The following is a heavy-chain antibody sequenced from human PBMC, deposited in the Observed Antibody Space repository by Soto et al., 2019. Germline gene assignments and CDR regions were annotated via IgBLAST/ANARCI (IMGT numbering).Heavy chain of an antibody. V-gene: IGHV4-30-2*01. Sequence: SETLSLTCAVSGGSISSGGYSWSWIRQPPGKGLEWIGYIYHSGSTYYNPSLKSRVTISVDRSKNQFSLKLTSVTAADTAVYYCARIGNYDDSGYYYFDYWGLGTLVTVSS. D-gene: IGHD3-22*01. CDR3: ARIGNYDDSGYYYFDY. CDR1: GGSISSGGYS. CDR2: IYHSGST. J-gene: IGHJ4*02.